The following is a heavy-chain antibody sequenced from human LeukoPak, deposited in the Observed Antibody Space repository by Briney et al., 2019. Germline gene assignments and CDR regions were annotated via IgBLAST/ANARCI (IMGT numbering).Heavy chain of an antibody. V-gene: IGHV1-2*02. D-gene: IGHD1-26*01. Sequence: ASAKVSCKASGYTFTGYYMHWVRQAPGQGLEWMGWINPNSGGTNYAQKFQGRVTMTRDTSISTAYMELSRLRSDDTAVYYCAREAPELLGAFDIWGQGTMVTVSS. CDR1: GYTFTGYY. CDR2: INPNSGGT. CDR3: AREAPELLGAFDI. J-gene: IGHJ3*02.